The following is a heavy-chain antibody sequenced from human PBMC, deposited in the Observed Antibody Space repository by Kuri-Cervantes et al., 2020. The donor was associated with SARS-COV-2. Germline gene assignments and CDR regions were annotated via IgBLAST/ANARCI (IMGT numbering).Heavy chain of an antibody. CDR2: IWNDGSNK. J-gene: IGHJ4*02. CDR1: GCTFSTYD. Sequence: GESLKISCAASGCTFSTYDMYWVRQAPGKGLEWVAFIWNDGSNKYYADSVKGRFTISRDNSKNTLYLQMDSLRGDDTAVYYCARDVGDSGSDYWGQGTLVTVSS. V-gene: IGHV3-33*08. CDR3: ARDVGDSGSDY. D-gene: IGHD3-10*01.